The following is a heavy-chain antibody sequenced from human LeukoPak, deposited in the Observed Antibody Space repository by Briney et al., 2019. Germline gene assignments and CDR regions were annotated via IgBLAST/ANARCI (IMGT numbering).Heavy chain of an antibody. D-gene: IGHD1-26*01. Sequence: PGGSLRLSCAASGFTFSSYAMSWVRQAPGKGLEWVSAISGSCGSTYYADSVKGRFTISRDNSKNTLYLQMNSLRADDTAVYYCAKDHSGSDHAAFDIWGQGTMVTVSS. V-gene: IGHV3-23*01. CDR1: GFTFSSYA. J-gene: IGHJ3*02. CDR2: ISGSCGST. CDR3: AKDHSGSDHAAFDI.